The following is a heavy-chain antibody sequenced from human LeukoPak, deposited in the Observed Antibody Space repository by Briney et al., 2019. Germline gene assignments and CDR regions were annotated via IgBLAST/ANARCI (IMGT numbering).Heavy chain of an antibody. V-gene: IGHV3-66*02. CDR1: GFNVSSNY. Sequence: GGSLRLSCAASGFNVSSNYMSWVRQAPGKGLEWVSVIYSGGSTYYADSVKGRFTISRDNSKNTLYLQMNSLRAEDTAVYYCARARYYYDSSGYYYDYYYMDVWGKGTTVTVSS. J-gene: IGHJ6*03. CDR2: IYSGGST. D-gene: IGHD3-22*01. CDR3: ARARYYYDSSGYYYDYYYMDV.